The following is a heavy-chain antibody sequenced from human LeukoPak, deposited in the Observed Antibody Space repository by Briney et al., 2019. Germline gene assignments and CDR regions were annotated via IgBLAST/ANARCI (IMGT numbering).Heavy chain of an antibody. CDR1: GFTFSSYG. D-gene: IGHD6-13*01. Sequence: GGSLRLSCAASGFTFSSYGMHWVRQAPGKGLEWVAFIRYDGSNKYYADSVKGRFTISRDNSKNTLYLQMNSLRAEDTAVYYCAKDPYSSSWYWYFDLWGRGTLVTVSS. CDR3: AKDPYSSSWYWYFDL. V-gene: IGHV3-30*02. CDR2: IRYDGSNK. J-gene: IGHJ2*01.